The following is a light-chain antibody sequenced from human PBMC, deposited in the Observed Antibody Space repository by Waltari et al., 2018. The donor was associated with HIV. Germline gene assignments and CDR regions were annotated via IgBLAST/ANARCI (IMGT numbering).Light chain of an antibody. V-gene: IGLV2-8*01. Sequence: QSALTQPPSASGSPGQSVTIYCTGTSRDDGGDNVVTLYQQHPGKAPKLMIFEATKRPSGVPARFSGSKTGNTASLTVSGLQADDEGDYYCQSYDSSLSVWVFGGGTKLTVL. CDR2: EAT. J-gene: IGLJ3*02. CDR3: QSYDSSLSVWV. CDR1: SRDDGGDNV.